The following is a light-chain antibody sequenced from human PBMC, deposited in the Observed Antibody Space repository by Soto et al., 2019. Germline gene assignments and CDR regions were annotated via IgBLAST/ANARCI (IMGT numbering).Light chain of an antibody. CDR1: SRDVGTYDY. CDR2: GVT. CDR3: SSYAGRSMYV. V-gene: IGLV2-8*01. J-gene: IGLJ1*01. Sequence: QSALTQPPSASGTPGHSVTFCCTRTSRDVGTYDYVSWYQQYPGKAHKLLIYGVTRRPSGVPDRFSGSKSGNTAALTVSGLQAEDEAYYYCSSYAGRSMYVFGTGTKVT.